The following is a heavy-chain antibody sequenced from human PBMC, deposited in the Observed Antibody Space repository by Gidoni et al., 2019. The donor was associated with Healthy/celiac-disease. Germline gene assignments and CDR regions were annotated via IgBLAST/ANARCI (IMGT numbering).Heavy chain of an antibody. V-gene: IGHV3-66*01. CDR3: ARDGPYGDSSH. CDR1: GFTASSNY. Sequence: EGQLVEAGGGLVQPGGSLRASCAASGFTASSNYMSWVRQAPGKGLEGVSFIYSGGSTYYADSVKCRFTISIDNSKHTLYLQINSLRAEDTAVYYCARDGPYGDSSHWGQGTLVTVSS. J-gene: IGHJ4*02. D-gene: IGHD4-17*01. CDR2: IYSGGST.